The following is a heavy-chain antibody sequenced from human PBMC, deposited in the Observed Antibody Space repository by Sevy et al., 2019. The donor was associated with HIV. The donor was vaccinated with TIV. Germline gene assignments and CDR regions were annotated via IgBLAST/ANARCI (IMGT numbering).Heavy chain of an antibody. CDR2: ISWNSRNI. V-gene: IGHV3-9*01. Sequence: GGSLRLSCAASGFPFNDHAMHWVRLVPGKGLEWVSGISWNSRNIGYADSVKGRFTISRDNTRHSVYLEMTSLRPEDTALYYCAKDINRGCDGVNCYSYYYYFYGLDVWGQGTTVTVSS. J-gene: IGHJ6*02. CDR3: AKDINRGCDGVNCYSYYYYFYGLDV. CDR1: GFPFNDHA. D-gene: IGHD2-21*01.